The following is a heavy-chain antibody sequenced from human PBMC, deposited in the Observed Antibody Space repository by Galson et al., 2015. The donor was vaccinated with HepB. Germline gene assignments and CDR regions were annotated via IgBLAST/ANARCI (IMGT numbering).Heavy chain of an antibody. Sequence: SLRLSCAASGFTFSSYAMSWVRQAPGKGLEWVSAISGSGGSTYYADSVKGRFTISRDNSKNTLYLQMNSLRAEDTAVYYCAKRDLGDSSSWYHFDYWGQGTLVTVSS. D-gene: IGHD6-13*01. CDR3: AKRDLGDSSSWYHFDY. V-gene: IGHV3-23*01. CDR2: ISGSGGST. CDR1: GFTFSSYA. J-gene: IGHJ4*02.